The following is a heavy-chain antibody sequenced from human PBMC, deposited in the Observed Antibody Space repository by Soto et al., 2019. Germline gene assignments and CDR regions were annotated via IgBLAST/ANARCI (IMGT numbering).Heavy chain of an antibody. CDR1: GFTFSDYY. CDR3: ATRSGRYDFWSGYYVA. J-gene: IGHJ4*02. CDR2: ISSSGSTI. V-gene: IGHV3-11*01. Sequence: GGSLRLSCAASGFTFSDYYMSWIRQAPGKGLEWVSYISSSGSTIYYADSVKGRFTISRDNAKNSLYLQMNSLRAEDTAVYYCATRSGRYDFWSGYYVAWGQGTLVTVSS. D-gene: IGHD3-3*01.